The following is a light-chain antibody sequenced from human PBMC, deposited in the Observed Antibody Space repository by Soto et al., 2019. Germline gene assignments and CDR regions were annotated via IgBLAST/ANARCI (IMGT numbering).Light chain of an antibody. CDR2: EAS. CDR1: QDISSH. V-gene: IGKV1-33*01. Sequence: DIQMTQSPSSLSASIGDRVTITCQASQDISSHLSWYQQRPGRAPKLLISEASNLEAGVPSRFSGGGSGTEFTLTVSSLQPEDTGIYYCQQYETYPLLGPGTKV. CDR3: QQYETYPL. J-gene: IGKJ3*01.